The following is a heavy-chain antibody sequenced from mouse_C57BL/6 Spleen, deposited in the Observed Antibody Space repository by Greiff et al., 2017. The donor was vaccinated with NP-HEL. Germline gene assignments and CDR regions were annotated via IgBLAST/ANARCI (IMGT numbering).Heavy chain of an antibody. V-gene: IGHV1-82*01. J-gene: IGHJ1*03. Sequence: QVQLQQSGPELVKPGASVKISCKASGYAFSSSWMNWVKQRPGKGLEWIGRTYPGDGDTNYNGKFKGKATLTADKSSSTAYMQLSSLTSEDSAVYFCARVEGSSSGYFDVWGTGTTVTVSS. CDR3: ARVEGSSSGYFDV. CDR1: GYAFSSSW. CDR2: TYPGDGDT. D-gene: IGHD1-1*01.